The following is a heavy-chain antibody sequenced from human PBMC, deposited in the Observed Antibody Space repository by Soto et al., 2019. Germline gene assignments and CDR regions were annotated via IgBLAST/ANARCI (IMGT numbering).Heavy chain of an antibody. CDR2: IWNDGTNP. D-gene: IGHD1-1*01. V-gene: IGHV3-33*01. CDR1: GFTFSSYG. CDR3: ARDNVASTNNFWFDP. Sequence: QVQLVESGGGVVQPGRSLRLSCAASGFTFSSYGMRWVRLTPGKGLEWVALIWNDGTNPYYADSVQGRFTISRDNSKNTLYLQMNRLSVEHTAVYYCARDNVASTNNFWFDPRGQGTLVTVSS. J-gene: IGHJ5*02.